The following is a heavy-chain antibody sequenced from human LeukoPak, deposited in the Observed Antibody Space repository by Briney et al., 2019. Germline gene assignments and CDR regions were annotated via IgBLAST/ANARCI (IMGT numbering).Heavy chain of an antibody. CDR2: ISSSGSTI. V-gene: IGHV3-48*03. CDR1: EFTFSSYE. CDR3: ARVGYGGNSEFDY. D-gene: IGHD4-23*01. Sequence: GGSLRLSCAASEFTFSSYEMNWVRQAPGKGLEWVSYISSSGSTIYYADSVKGRFTISRDNAKNSLYLQMNSLRAEDTAVYYCARVGYGGNSEFDYWGQGTLVTVSS. J-gene: IGHJ4*02.